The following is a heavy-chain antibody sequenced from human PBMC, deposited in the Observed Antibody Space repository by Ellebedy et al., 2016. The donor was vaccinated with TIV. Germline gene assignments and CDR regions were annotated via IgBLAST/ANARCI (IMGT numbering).Heavy chain of an antibody. CDR2: IYTSGST. CDR1: GGSISSYY. J-gene: IGHJ4*02. Sequence: SETLSLXXTVSGGSISSYYWSWIRQPAGKGLEWIGRIYTSGSTNYNPSLKSRVTMSVDTSKNQFSLKLSSVTAADTAVYYCARGPRNDIVVVPAAMGWFDYWGQGTLVTVSS. D-gene: IGHD2-2*01. V-gene: IGHV4-4*07. CDR3: ARGPRNDIVVVPAAMGWFDY.